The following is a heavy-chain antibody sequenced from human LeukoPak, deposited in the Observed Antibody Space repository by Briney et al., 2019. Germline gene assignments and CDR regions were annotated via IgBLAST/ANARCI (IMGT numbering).Heavy chain of an antibody. CDR1: GFTFSSYG. J-gene: IGHJ4*02. Sequence: RGSLRLSCAASGFTFSSYGMHWVRQAPGKGLEWVAVISYDGSNKYYADSVKGRFTISRDNSKNTLYLQMNSLRAEDTAVYYCAKDQGWDSSGCYFDYWGQGTLVTVSS. D-gene: IGHD6-19*01. CDR2: ISYDGSNK. CDR3: AKDQGWDSSGCYFDY. V-gene: IGHV3-30*18.